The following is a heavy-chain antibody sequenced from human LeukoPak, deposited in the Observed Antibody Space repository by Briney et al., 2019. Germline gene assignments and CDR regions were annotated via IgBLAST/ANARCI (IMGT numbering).Heavy chain of an antibody. CDR3: ARSLREMASYYYYYGMDV. V-gene: IGHV5-51*01. CDR2: IYPGDSDT. D-gene: IGHD5-24*01. Sequence: GAPLKISCKGSGYSFTSYWIGWVRQLPGKGLEWMGIIYPGDSDTRYSPSFQGRVTISADKSISTAYLQWSSLKASDTAMYYCARSLREMASYYYYYGMDVWGQGTTVTVSS. CDR1: GYSFTSYW. J-gene: IGHJ6*02.